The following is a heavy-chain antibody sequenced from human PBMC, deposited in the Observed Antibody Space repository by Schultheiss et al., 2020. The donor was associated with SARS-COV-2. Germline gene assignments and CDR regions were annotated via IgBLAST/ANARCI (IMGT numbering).Heavy chain of an antibody. Sequence: GGSLRLSCAASGFTFSNAWMSWVRQAPGKGLEWVSYISSSGSTIYYADSVKGRFTISRDNAKNSLYLQMNSLRAEDTAIYYCAGGNARGWNFGNYAMDVWGQGTTVTVSS. D-gene: IGHD1-7*01. CDR1: GFTFSNAW. J-gene: IGHJ6*02. CDR2: ISSSGSTI. V-gene: IGHV3-11*04. CDR3: AGGNARGWNFGNYAMDV.